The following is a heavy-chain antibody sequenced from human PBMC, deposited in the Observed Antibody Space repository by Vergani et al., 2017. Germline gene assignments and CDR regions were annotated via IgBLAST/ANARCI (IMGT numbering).Heavy chain of an antibody. D-gene: IGHD2-15*01. V-gene: IGHV1-2*02. CDR2: INPNSGGT. CDR3: AREWGQYXSGGSCYGSGGMDV. CDR1: GYTLTGYY. J-gene: IGHJ6*02. Sequence: QVQLVQSGAEVKKPGASVKVSCKASGYTLTGYYMHWVRQAPGQGLEWMGWINPNSGGTNHAQKFQGRVTMTRDTSISTAYMELSRLRSDDTAVYYCAREWGQYXSGGSCYGSGGMDVWGQGTTVTVSS.